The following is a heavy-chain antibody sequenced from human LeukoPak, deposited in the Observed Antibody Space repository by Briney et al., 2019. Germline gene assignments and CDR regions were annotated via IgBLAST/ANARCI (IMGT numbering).Heavy chain of an antibody. Sequence: ASVKVSCKASGYTFTSYDINWVRQATGQGLEWMGWMNPNSGNTGYAQKFQGRVTMTRNTSISTAYMELSSLRSEDTAVYYCARGRIQLWSYGMDVWGQGTTATVSS. J-gene: IGHJ6*02. V-gene: IGHV1-8*01. CDR1: GYTFTSYD. CDR2: MNPNSGNT. D-gene: IGHD5-18*01. CDR3: ARGRIQLWSYGMDV.